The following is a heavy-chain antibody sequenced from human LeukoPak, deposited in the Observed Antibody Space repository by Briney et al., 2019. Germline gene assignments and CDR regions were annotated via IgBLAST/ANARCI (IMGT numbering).Heavy chain of an antibody. D-gene: IGHD1-7*01. V-gene: IGHV4-39*07. CDR3: ARDWNYYWFDT. CDR1: GGSIRTSSYY. CDR2: TYYSGSP. Sequence: SETLSLTCTVAGGSIRTSSYYWGWVRQPPGKGLEWIGSTYYSGSPYYNPSLKSRVSISIDTSKNQLSLRLSSVTAADTAVYYCARDWNYYWFDTWGQGTLVTASS. J-gene: IGHJ5*02.